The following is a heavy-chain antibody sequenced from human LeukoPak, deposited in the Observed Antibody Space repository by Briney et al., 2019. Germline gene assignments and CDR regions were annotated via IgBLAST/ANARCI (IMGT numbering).Heavy chain of an antibody. Sequence: GASVTVSCKASGYAFTSYYMHWVRQAPGQGLEWMGIINPSGGSTSYAQKFQGRVTITRDMSTSTVYMELSSLRSEDTAVYYCASCDSSSWSLFDYWGQGTLVTVSS. CDR2: INPSGGST. CDR1: GYAFTSYY. J-gene: IGHJ4*02. V-gene: IGHV1-46*01. D-gene: IGHD6-13*01. CDR3: ASCDSSSWSLFDY.